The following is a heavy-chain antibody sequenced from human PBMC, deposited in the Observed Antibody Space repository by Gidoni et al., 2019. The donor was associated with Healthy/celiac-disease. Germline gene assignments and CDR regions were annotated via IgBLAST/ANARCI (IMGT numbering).Heavy chain of an antibody. CDR1: GGTFSSYT. D-gene: IGHD1-26*01. Sequence: QVQLVQSGAEVKKPGSSVKVSCKASGGTFSSYTISWVRQAPGQGLEWMGRIIPILGIANYAQKFQGRVTITADKSTSTAYMELSSLRSEDTAVYYCARDPGRSYPGARADYWGQGTLVTVSS. CDR2: IIPILGIA. CDR3: ARDPGRSYPGARADY. V-gene: IGHV1-69*08. J-gene: IGHJ4*02.